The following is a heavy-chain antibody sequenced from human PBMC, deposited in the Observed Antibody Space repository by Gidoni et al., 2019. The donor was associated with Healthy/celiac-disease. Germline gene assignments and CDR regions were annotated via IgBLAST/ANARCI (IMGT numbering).Heavy chain of an antibody. J-gene: IGHJ6*03. D-gene: IGHD3-16*01. CDR2: ISGSGGST. Sequence: EVQLLESGGGLVQPGGSLRPSCPASGFTVSRYAMSWVRRAPGKGLGWVSAISGSGGSTSYADSVKGRFTISRDNSKNTLYLQMNRLRAEDTAVYYPARGGDYYYYMDVWGKGTTVTVSS. V-gene: IGHV3-23*01. CDR1: GFTVSRYA. CDR3: ARGGDYYYYMDV.